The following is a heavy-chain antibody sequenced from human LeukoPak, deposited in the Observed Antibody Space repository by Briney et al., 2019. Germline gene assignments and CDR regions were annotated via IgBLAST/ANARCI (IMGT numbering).Heavy chain of an antibody. J-gene: IGHJ4*02. V-gene: IGHV3-7*01. CDR3: ARGDLDF. Sequence: GGTLRLSCAASGFTFSSYWMAWVRQAPGKRLEWVANIKRDGSEKYSVDSVKGRITISRDNPKNSLYLQMNSLRAEDTAVYYCARGDLDFWGQGTLVTVSS. CDR1: GFTFSSYW. CDR2: IKRDGSEK.